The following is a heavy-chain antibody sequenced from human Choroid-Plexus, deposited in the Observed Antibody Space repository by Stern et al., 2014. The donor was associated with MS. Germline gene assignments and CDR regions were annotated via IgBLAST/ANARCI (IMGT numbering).Heavy chain of an antibody. V-gene: IGHV3-30*18. J-gene: IGHJ5*02. D-gene: IGHD2/OR15-2a*01. CDR3: AKDRQYLTYFFDH. Sequence: VQLVESGGGVVQPGRPLRLSCVASGFTFGSCAMHWVRQAPGKGLEWVAGVADDGCNKYYADSVKGRFTISRDNSQNTLYMQMSSLRPEDTAVYYCAKDRQYLTYFFDHWGQGSLVTVSS. CDR1: GFTFGSCA. CDR2: VADDGCNK.